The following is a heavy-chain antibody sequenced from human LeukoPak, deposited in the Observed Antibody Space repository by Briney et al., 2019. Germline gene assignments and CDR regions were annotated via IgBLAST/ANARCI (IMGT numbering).Heavy chain of an antibody. V-gene: IGHV3-7*01. CDR3: ARAGSEWELPKAIFDY. CDR2: IKQDGSEK. J-gene: IGHJ4*02. Sequence: GGSLRLSCAASGFTFSSYWMSWVRQAPGKGLEWVANIKQDGSEKYYVDSVKGRFTISRDNAKNSLYLQMNSLRAEDTAVYYCARAGSEWELPKAIFDYWGQGTLVTVSS. CDR1: GFTFSSYW. D-gene: IGHD1-26*01.